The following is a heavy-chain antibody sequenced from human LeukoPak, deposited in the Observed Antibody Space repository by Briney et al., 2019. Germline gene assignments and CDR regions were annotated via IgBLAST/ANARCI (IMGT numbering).Heavy chain of an antibody. CDR3: ATQQLMKFT. V-gene: IGHV4-31*03. Sequence: SETLSLTCTVSGGSISSGGYYWSWVRQHPGKGLEWIGYIYFSGSTYYNPSLKSRVIISVGTSKNQFSLKLSSVTAADTAVYYCATQQLMKFTWGQGTLVTVSS. CDR1: GGSISSGGYY. CDR2: IYFSGST. J-gene: IGHJ5*02. D-gene: IGHD1-1*01.